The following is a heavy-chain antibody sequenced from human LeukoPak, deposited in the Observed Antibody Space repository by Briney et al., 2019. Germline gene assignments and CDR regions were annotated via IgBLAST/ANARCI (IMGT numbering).Heavy chain of an antibody. CDR2: IYSGGST. V-gene: IGHV3-66*01. CDR3: ARYCSSTSCYLGAFDI. J-gene: IGHJ3*02. CDR1: GFIVSSSY. D-gene: IGHD2-2*01. Sequence: GGSLRLSCAASGFIVSSSYMSWVRQAPGKGLKWVSVIYSGGSTYYADSVKGRFTISRDNSKNTLYLQMDSLRAEDTALYYCARYCSSTSCYLGAFDIWGQGTMVTVSS.